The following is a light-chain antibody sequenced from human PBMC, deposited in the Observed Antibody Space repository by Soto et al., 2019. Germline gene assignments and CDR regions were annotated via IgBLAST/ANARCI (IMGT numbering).Light chain of an antibody. CDR1: QSIGFY. CDR3: QQSFSAPWT. V-gene: IGKV1-39*01. J-gene: IGKJ1*01. Sequence: DIQMTQSPSSLSASVGDRVTITCRASQSIGFYLNWYQQKPGKAPQLLIYAASSLQVGVPSRLSGSGSGTDFTLIISSLQPEDFATYFCQQSFSAPWTFGQGTKVEVK. CDR2: AAS.